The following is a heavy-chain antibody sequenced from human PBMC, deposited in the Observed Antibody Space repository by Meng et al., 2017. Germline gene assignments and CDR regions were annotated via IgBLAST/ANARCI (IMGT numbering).Heavy chain of an antibody. CDR1: GFTFSSYE. Sequence: GESLKISCAAPGFTFSSYEMNWVRQAPGKGLEWVSYISSSGSTIYYADSVKGRFTISRDNAKNSLYLQMNSLRAEDTAVYYCVILWFGELSPRPDFDYWGQGTLVTVSS. J-gene: IGHJ4*02. V-gene: IGHV3-48*03. CDR2: ISSSGSTI. CDR3: VILWFGELSPRPDFDY. D-gene: IGHD3-10*01.